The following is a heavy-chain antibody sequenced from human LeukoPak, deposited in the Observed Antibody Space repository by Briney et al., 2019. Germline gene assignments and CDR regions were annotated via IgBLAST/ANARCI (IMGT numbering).Heavy chain of an antibody. CDR1: GYTFTDYH. V-gene: IGHV1-2*02. D-gene: IGHD6-13*01. CDR3: ARDHDRSSWYGALDI. Sequence: ASVKVSCKASGYTFTDYHMHWVRQAPGQGLEWMGWINPNTGGTIYAQKFEGRVTMTRDTSISTAYMELSRLRSDDTALYYCARDHDRSSWYGALDIWGQGTMVTVSS. CDR2: INPNTGGT. J-gene: IGHJ3*02.